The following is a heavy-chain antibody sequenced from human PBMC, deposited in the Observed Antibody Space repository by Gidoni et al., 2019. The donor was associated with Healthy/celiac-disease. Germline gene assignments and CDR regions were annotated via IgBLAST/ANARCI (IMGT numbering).Heavy chain of an antibody. CDR1: GFSLSNARMG. D-gene: IGHD6-13*01. V-gene: IGHV2-26*01. CDR2: IFSNDEK. Sequence: QVTLKESGPVRVKPTETLTLTCTVSGFSLSNARMGVSWIRQPPGKALEWLAHIFSNDEKSYSTSLKSRLPISKDTSKSQVFLTMTNLDPVDTATYYCARRAAAGRGWFDPWGQGTLVTVSS. J-gene: IGHJ5*02. CDR3: ARRAAAGRGWFDP.